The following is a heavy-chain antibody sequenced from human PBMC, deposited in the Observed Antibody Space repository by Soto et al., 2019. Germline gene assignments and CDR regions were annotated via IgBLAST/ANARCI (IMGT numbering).Heavy chain of an antibody. V-gene: IGHV1-69*13. Sequence: SVKVSCKASGYTFTSYGISWVRQAPGQGLEWMGEIIPIFGTANYAQKFQGRVTFTADESTSTAYMELSSLRSEDTAVYYCARDRGPSSGYYPYWFDPWGQGTLVTVSS. CDR1: GYTFTSYG. J-gene: IGHJ5*02. CDR2: IIPIFGTA. CDR3: ARDRGPSSGYYPYWFDP. D-gene: IGHD3-22*01.